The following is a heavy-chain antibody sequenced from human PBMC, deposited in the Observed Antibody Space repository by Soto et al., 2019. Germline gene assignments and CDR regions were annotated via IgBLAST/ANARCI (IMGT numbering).Heavy chain of an antibody. CDR3: ARSGYSYGPFDY. V-gene: IGHV3-53*01. CDR2: IYSGGST. Sequence: EVQLVESGGGLIQPGGSLRLSCAASGFTVSSTYMSWVRQAPGKGLEWVSVIYSGGSTYYADSVKGRFTISRDNSKHSLYLQMNSLRAEDTAVYYRARSGYSYGPFDYWGQGTLVTVSS. CDR1: GFTVSSTY. D-gene: IGHD5-18*01. J-gene: IGHJ4*02.